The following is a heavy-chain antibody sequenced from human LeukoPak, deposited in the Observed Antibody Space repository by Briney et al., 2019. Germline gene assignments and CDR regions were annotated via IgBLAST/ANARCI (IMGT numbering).Heavy chain of an antibody. V-gene: IGHV4-34*01. J-gene: IGHJ5*02. CDR2: INHSGST. Sequence: TSETLSLTCAVYGGSFSGYYWSWIRQPPGKGLEWIGEINHSGSTNYKPSLKSRVTISLDTSKNQFSLKLSSMTAADTAVYYCARQGQWLVRRGFDPWGQGTLVTVSS. D-gene: IGHD6-19*01. CDR1: GGSFSGYY. CDR3: ARQGQWLVRRGFDP.